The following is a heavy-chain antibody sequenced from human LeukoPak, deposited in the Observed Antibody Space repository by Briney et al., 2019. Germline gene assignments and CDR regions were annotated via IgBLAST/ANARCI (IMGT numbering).Heavy chain of an antibody. V-gene: IGHV4-39*07. CDR2: IYYSEST. J-gene: IGHJ4*02. CDR3: ARGTSRNIVVVPAATPYFDH. D-gene: IGHD2-2*01. CDR1: GGSLSSSSYY. Sequence: SETLSLTCTVSGGSLSSSSYYWGWLRQPPGKGLEWFGSIYYSESTYYNPSLKSPVTISVDTSKNQFSLKLSSVTAADTAVYYCARGTSRNIVVVPAATPYFDHWGQGTLVTVSS.